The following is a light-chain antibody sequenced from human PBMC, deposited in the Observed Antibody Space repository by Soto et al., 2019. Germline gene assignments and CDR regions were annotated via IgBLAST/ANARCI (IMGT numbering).Light chain of an antibody. CDR2: EVS. J-gene: IGLJ2*01. CDR1: SSDVGGYNY. V-gene: IGLV2-8*01. CDR3: SSYAGSNKKI. Sequence: QSALTQPPSASGSPGQSVAISCTGTSSDVGGYNYVSWYQQYPGKAPKLMIYEVSKRPSGVPDRFSGSKSGNTASLTVSGLQAEDEADYYCSSYAGSNKKIFGGGTKLTVL.